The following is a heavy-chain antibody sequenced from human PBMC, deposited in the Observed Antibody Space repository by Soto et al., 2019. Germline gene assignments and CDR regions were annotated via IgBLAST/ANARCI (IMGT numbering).Heavy chain of an antibody. CDR3: ARGRPARLRYFDWLPSNWFDP. V-gene: IGHV4-34*01. D-gene: IGHD3-9*01. CDR2: INHSGST. Sequence: SETLSLTCAVYCVSFSGYYWSWIRQPPGKGLEWIGEINHSGSTNYNPSLKSRVTITVDTSKNQFSLKLSSVTAADAAVYYCARGRPARLRYFDWLPSNWFDPWGQGTLVTVSS. J-gene: IGHJ5*02. CDR1: CVSFSGYY.